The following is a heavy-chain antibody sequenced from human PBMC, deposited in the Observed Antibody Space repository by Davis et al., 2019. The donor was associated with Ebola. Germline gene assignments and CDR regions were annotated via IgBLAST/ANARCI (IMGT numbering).Heavy chain of an antibody. Sequence: GESLKISCAASGFIFSSYVMSWVRQAPGKGLEWVSTLGTSADTYYADSVKGRFTISRDNSKNMLYLQMNSLRAEDTAVYYCAKGCSGGMCYDYWGQGTLVTVSS. CDR1: GFIFSSYV. CDR3: AKGCSGGMCYDY. D-gene: IGHD2-15*01. CDR2: LGTSADT. V-gene: IGHV3-23*01. J-gene: IGHJ4*02.